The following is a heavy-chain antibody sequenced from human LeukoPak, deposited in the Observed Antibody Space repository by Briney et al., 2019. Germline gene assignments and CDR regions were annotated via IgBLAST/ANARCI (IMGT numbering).Heavy chain of an antibody. Sequence: SETLSLTCTVSGGSISSYYWSWIRQPPGEGLEWIGYIYYSGSTNYNPSLKSRVTISVDTSKNQFSLKLSSVTAADTAVYYCAGGEYSSSWTSMDVWGQGTTVTVSS. V-gene: IGHV4-59*08. CDR1: GGSISSYY. CDR2: IYYSGST. D-gene: IGHD6-13*01. J-gene: IGHJ6*02. CDR3: AGGEYSSSWTSMDV.